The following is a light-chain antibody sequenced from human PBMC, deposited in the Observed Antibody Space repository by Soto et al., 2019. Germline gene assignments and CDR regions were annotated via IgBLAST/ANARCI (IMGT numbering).Light chain of an antibody. CDR3: QHRNNWPPFT. J-gene: IGKJ3*01. Sequence: EIVLTQSPATLSLSPGGRATLSCRASQSVSSYLAWYQQRPGQAPRLLIYDASNRATGIPARFSGSGSGTDFTLTISRLEPEDFAVYYCQHRNNWPPFTFGPGTKVDIK. CDR1: QSVSSY. CDR2: DAS. V-gene: IGKV3-11*01.